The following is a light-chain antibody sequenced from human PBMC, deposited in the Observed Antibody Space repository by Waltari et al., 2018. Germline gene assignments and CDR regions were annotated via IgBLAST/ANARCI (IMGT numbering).Light chain of an antibody. V-gene: IGLV4-69*01. Sequence: QLVLTQSPSASASLGASVKLTCTLSSAHSSNIIAWLPQRPERGPRYLMKVNSDGSHSKGDDIPDRFSGSSSGAERYLTISSLQSEDEADYYCETGGHGTWVFGGGTKLTVL. CDR2: VNSDGSH. J-gene: IGLJ3*02. CDR1: SAHSSNI. CDR3: ETGGHGTWV.